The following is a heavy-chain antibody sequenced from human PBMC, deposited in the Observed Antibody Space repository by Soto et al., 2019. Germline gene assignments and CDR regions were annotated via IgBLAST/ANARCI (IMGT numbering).Heavy chain of an antibody. CDR1: GGTFSSHV. Sequence: QVQLVQSGAEVKKPGSSVKVSCKAPGGTFSSHVFNWVRQAPGQGLEWMGGIIPIFGTPNYAQKFQGRVTITADESTSTVHMELNSLRSEDTAVYYCARGGYSSTWSNLLDRSGLDVWGQGTTVTVSS. D-gene: IGHD6-13*01. V-gene: IGHV1-69*01. J-gene: IGHJ6*02. CDR2: IIPIFGTP. CDR3: ARGGYSSTWSNLLDRSGLDV.